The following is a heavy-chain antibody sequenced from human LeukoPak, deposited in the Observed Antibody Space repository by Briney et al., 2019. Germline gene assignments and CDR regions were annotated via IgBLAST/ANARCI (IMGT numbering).Heavy chain of an antibody. V-gene: IGHV4-39*07. CDR3: AREVFVVVIIPGCHCDY. Sequence: SETLSLTCTVSGGSISSSSYYWGWIRQPPGKGLEWIGSIYYSGSNYYNPSLKSRVTISVDTSKNQFSLKLSSVTAADTAVYFCAREVFVVVIIPGCHCDYWGQGTL. CDR1: GGSISSSSYY. CDR2: IYYSGSN. D-gene: IGHD3-3*01. J-gene: IGHJ4*02.